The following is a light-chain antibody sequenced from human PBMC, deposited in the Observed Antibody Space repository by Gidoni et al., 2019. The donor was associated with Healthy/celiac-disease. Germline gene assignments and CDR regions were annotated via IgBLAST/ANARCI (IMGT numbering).Light chain of an antibody. V-gene: IGKV1-33*01. Sequence: DIQMTQSPSSLSASVGDRVTITCQASQDISNYLNWYQQKPGKAPKLLIYDASNLETGVPSRFSGSGSGTDFTFTISSLQPEDIATYYCQQYDNRPLLTFGGGTKVGIK. CDR1: QDISNY. CDR2: DAS. J-gene: IGKJ4*01. CDR3: QQYDNRPLLT.